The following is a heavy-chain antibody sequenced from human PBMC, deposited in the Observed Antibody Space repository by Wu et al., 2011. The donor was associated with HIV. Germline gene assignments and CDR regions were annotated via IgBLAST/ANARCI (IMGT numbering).Heavy chain of an antibody. Sequence: QVQLVQSGAEVEKPGASVKVSCKASGYTFTDYYMHWVRQAPGQGLEWVGWINPNSGGTNYAQKFQGRITMTRDTSISAAYMELRRLRSDDTAVYYCARDLSGTFDSWGQGTLVTVSS. J-gene: IGHJ4*02. D-gene: IGHD6-19*01. V-gene: IGHV1-2*02. CDR1: GYTFTDYY. CDR2: INPNSGGT. CDR3: ARDLSGTFDS.